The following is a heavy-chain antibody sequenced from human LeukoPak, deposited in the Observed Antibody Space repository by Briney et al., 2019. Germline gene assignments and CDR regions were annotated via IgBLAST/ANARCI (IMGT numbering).Heavy chain of an antibody. Sequence: GGSLRLSCAASGVTLSNYAMIWVRQAPGKGLEWGATISGSDDTTYYADFVKGRFTISRDSSQNTLSLQLNSLRAEDTALYYCATSQRSGWYGLPSYWGQGTLVTVSS. V-gene: IGHV3-23*01. CDR3: ATSQRSGWYGLPSY. CDR2: ISGSDDTT. D-gene: IGHD6-19*01. J-gene: IGHJ4*02. CDR1: GVTLSNYA.